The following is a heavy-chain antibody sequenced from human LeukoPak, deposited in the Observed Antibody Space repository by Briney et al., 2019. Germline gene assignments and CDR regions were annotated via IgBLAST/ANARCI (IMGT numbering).Heavy chain of an antibody. CDR1: GVTNYA. V-gene: IGHV3-23*01. Sequence: PGGSLRLSCAVSGVTNYAISWVRQAPGKGLEWVSVISGSGGSTYYADSVKGRFTISRDTSDNTIYLQMNSLRADDTAVYYCATSPRVTLYVMGDFAYWGQGTLVTVSS. CDR3: ATSPRVTLYVMGDFAY. CDR2: ISGSGGST. D-gene: IGHD3-16*01. J-gene: IGHJ4*02.